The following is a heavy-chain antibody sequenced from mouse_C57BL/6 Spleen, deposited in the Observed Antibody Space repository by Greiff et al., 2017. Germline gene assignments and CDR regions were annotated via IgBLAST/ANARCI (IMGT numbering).Heavy chain of an antibody. J-gene: IGHJ2*01. Sequence: VQLQQSGPGLVKPSQSLSLTCSVTGYSITSGYYWNWIRQFPGNKLEWMGYISYDGSNNYNPSLKNRISITRDTSKNQFFLKLNSVTTEDTATXYCARESHFDYWGQGTTLTVSS. CDR3: ARESHFDY. CDR1: GYSITSGYY. V-gene: IGHV3-6*01. CDR2: ISYDGSN.